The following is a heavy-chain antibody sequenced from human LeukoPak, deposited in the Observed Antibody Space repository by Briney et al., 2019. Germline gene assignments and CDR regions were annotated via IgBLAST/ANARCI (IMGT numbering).Heavy chain of an antibody. J-gene: IGHJ4*01. CDR3: TRHLDGISAYDY. D-gene: IGHD3-9*01. CDR2: IESKATNHAT. Sequence: PGGSLKLSCAASGFSFSDCAVHWVRQASGKGLEWLGRIESKATNHATVYSVSVEGRFTISRDDSKNTVFLQMNSLKTEDTAMYYCTRHLDGISAYDYWGHGTLVTVSS. V-gene: IGHV3-73*01. CDR1: GFSFSDCA.